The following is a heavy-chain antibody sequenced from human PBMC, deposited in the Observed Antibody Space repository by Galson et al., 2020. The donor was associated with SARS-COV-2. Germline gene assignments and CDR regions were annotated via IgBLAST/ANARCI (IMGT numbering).Heavy chain of an antibody. D-gene: IGHD2-21*01. J-gene: IGHJ4*02. CDR1: GFTFSSYA. V-gene: IGHV3-30*04. CDR2: ISYDGSNK. Sequence: QLGESLKISCAASGFTFSSYAMHWVRQAPGKGLEWVAVISYDGSNKYYADSVKGRFTISRDNSKNTLYLQMNSLRAEDTAVYYCARDGGGYLHYWGQGTLVTVSS. CDR3: ARDGGGYLHY.